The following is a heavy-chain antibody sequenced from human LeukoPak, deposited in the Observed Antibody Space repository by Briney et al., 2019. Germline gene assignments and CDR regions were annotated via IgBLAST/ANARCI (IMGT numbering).Heavy chain of an antibody. D-gene: IGHD3-16*02. Sequence: ASVKVSCKASGYTFTSNYIHWVRQAPGQGLEWMGMIYPRDGSTSYAQKFQGRVTVTRDTSTSTVHMELSSLRSEDTAVYYCARDLNPGGYYDYVWGSYRYMVLGYWGQGTLVTVSS. J-gene: IGHJ4*02. CDR3: ARDLNPGGYYDYVWGSYRYMVLGY. CDR1: GYTFTSNY. CDR2: IYPRDGST. V-gene: IGHV1-46*01.